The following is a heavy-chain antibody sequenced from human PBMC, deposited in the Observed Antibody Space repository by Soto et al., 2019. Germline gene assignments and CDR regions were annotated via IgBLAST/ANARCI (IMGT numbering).Heavy chain of an antibody. V-gene: IGHV3-23*01. D-gene: IGHD1-1*01. Sequence: EVQLLESGGGLVQPGGSLRLSCAASGFNFGSYAMSWIRQPPGKGLEWVSGISNIGDNTFYADSVEGRFSISRDNSKNTLYLHMDSLRAEDTAVYYCATRQARYIWGQGTMVSFSS. CDR2: ISNIGDNT. CDR3: ATRQARYI. J-gene: IGHJ4*02. CDR1: GFNFGSYA.